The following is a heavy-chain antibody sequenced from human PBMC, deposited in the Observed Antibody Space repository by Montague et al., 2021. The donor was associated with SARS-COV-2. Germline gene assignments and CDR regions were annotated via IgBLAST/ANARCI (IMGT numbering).Heavy chain of an antibody. CDR3: ARGRDSGTYFGTKYYFQYGLDV. CDR1: DGSVSAYF. V-gene: IGHV4-34*01. J-gene: IGHJ6*02. D-gene: IGHD3-10*01. Sequence: SETLSLTCDFSDGSVSAYFWSWVRQLPGKGLEWIGQVDRSGTAHXXPSLQSGLTLPVDTSNNQVSLNLTSVTVTDTATYYCARGRDSGTYFGTKYYFQYGLDVWGQGTTVTVSS. CDR2: VDRSGTA.